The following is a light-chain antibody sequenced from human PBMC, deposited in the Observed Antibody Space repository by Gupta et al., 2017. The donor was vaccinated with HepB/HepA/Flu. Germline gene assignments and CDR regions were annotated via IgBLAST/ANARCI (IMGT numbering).Light chain of an antibody. CDR3: QAWDSSTVV. CDR1: KLGDKY. V-gene: IGLV3-1*01. Sequence: SYELIQPPSVSVSPGQTASIPCSGDKLGDKYACWYQQKPGQSPVLVIYQDSKRPSGIPERFSGSNSGNTATLTISGTQAMDEADYYCQAWDSSTVVFGGGTKLTVL. CDR2: QDS. J-gene: IGLJ2*01.